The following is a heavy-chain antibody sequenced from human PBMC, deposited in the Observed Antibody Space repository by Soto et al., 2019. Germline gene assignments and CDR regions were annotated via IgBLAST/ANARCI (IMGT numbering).Heavy chain of an antibody. D-gene: IGHD3-10*01. Sequence: EVQLLESGGGLVQPGGSLRLSCAASGFTFSSYAMSWVRQAPGKGLEWVSAISGSGGSTYYADSVKGRFTISRDNSKNTLYLQMNCLRADDTAVYYCAKDHYGSGVHWFDPWGQGTLVTVSS. CDR1: GFTFSSYA. V-gene: IGHV3-23*01. J-gene: IGHJ5*02. CDR2: ISGSGGST. CDR3: AKDHYGSGVHWFDP.